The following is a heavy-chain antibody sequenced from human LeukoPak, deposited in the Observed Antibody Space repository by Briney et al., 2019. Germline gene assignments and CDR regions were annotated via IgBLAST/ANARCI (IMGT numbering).Heavy chain of an antibody. CDR1: GFTFSSYA. CDR3: AEDTGAGIQLSGRVFGWFDP. Sequence: GGSLRLSCAASGFTFSSYAMSWVRQAPGKGLEWVSAISGSGGSTYYADSVKGRFTISRDNSKNTLYLQMNSLRAEDTAVYYCAEDTGAGIQLSGRVFGWFDPWGQGTLVTVSS. CDR2: ISGSGGST. J-gene: IGHJ5*02. V-gene: IGHV3-23*01. D-gene: IGHD5-18*01.